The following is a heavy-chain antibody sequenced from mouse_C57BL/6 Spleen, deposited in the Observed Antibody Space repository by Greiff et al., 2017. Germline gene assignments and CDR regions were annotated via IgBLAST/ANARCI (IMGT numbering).Heavy chain of an antibody. Sequence: VQLQQPGAELVMPGASVKLSCKASGYTFTSYWMHWVKQRPGQGLEWIGEIDPSDSYTNYNQKFKGKSTLTVDKSSSTAYMQLSSLTSEDSAVYYCARRGDYYGSSPLYYFDYWGQGTTLTVSS. D-gene: IGHD1-1*01. J-gene: IGHJ2*01. CDR1: GYTFTSYW. CDR3: ARRGDYYGSSPLYYFDY. CDR2: IDPSDSYT. V-gene: IGHV1-69*01.